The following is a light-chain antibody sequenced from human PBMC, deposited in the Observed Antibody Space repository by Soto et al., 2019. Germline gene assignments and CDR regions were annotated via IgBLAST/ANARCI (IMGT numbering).Light chain of an antibody. J-gene: IGKJ1*01. Sequence: EIVLTQSPATLSSFPGDRVTLSCRASQAVNTRVAWYQHKPGQAPRLLIYGASTRATDMPGRFSGRGAGAEFTLTISSLQSEDFAVYYCQQYRSWPRTFGQGTKVDNK. V-gene: IGKV3-15*01. CDR1: QAVNTR. CDR3: QQYRSWPRT. CDR2: GAS.